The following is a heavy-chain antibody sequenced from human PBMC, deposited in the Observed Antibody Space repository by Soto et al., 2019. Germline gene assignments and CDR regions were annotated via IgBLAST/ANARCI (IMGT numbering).Heavy chain of an antibody. D-gene: IGHD2-2*01. CDR2: IYYSGST. J-gene: IGHJ6*03. CDR1: GGSISSFGYY. Sequence: SETLSLTCTVSGGSISSFGYYWSWIRQHPGKGLEWIGYIYYSGSTNYNPPLKSRVTISVDTSKNQFSPKLSSVTAADTAVYYCARLSTEYYYYYMDVWGKGTTVTVSS. V-gene: IGHV4-61*08. CDR3: ARLSTEYYYYYMDV.